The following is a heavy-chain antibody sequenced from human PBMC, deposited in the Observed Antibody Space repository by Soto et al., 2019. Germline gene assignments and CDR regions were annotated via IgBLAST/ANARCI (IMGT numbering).Heavy chain of an antibody. CDR2: IIPIFGTA. V-gene: IGHV1-69*13. J-gene: IGHJ6*02. D-gene: IGHD5-12*01. Sequence: SVKLSCKASGGTFSSYAISWVRQAPGQGLEWMGGIIPIFGTANYAQKFQGRVTITADESTSTAYMELSSLRSEDTAVYYCARGPEGWLQLHYYYGMDVWGQGTTVTVSS. CDR1: GGTFSSYA. CDR3: ARGPEGWLQLHYYYGMDV.